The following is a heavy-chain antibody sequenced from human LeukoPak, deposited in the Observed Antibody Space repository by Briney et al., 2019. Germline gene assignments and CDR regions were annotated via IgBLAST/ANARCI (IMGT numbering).Heavy chain of an antibody. J-gene: IGHJ4*02. CDR3: ATKAGNYQERVSLDY. D-gene: IGHD3-10*01. CDR1: GLTFSNHW. V-gene: IGHV3-74*01. CDR2: INNEGSDT. Sequence: GGSLRLSCVVSGLTFSNHWMHWVRQAPGKGLVWVSHINNEGSDTRYADSVKGRFTISRDNGKNTVYLQMNGLRADDAAVYYCATKAGNYQERVSLDYWGQGILVTVSS.